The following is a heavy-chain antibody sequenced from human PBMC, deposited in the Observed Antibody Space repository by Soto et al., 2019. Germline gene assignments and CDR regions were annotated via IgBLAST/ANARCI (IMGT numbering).Heavy chain of an antibody. CDR3: ARTMVDTAMGRFDP. J-gene: IGHJ5*02. V-gene: IGHV1-69*13. CDR1: GGTFSSYA. Sequence: ASVKVSCKASGGTFSSYAISWVRQAPGQGLEWMGGIIPIFGTANYAQKFQGRVTITADESTSTAYMELSSLRSEDTAVYYCARTMVDTAMGRFDPWGQGTLVTVSS. D-gene: IGHD5-18*01. CDR2: IIPIFGTA.